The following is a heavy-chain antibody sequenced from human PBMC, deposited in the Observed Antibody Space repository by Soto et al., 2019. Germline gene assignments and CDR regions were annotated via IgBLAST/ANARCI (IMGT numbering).Heavy chain of an antibody. CDR2: IYYSGST. CDR1: HGSIGMRSRY. CDR3: ARHGALRRLHYFDY. D-gene: IGHD6-25*01. J-gene: IGHJ4*02. Sequence: PAEPLSHDCSISHGSIGMRSRYWAWTRQPPGKGLEWIGSIYYSGSTYYNPSLKSRVTISVDTSKNQFSLKLSSVTAADTAVYYCARHGALRRLHYFDYWGQGTLVTVS. V-gene: IGHV4-39*01.